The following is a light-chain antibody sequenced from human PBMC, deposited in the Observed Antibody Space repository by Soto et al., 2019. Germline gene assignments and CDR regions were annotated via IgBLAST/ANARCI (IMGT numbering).Light chain of an antibody. J-gene: IGKJ5*01. V-gene: IGKV3D-20*02. Sequence: IVLTHSPGTLSLSPGEKSTLSCRASQTVSASYLAWYQQKPGQAPRLLIYGATNRIIGIPDRFSGSVSGTDFTLTISRLEPEDFAVYYCQQRSDSITFGQGTRLEIK. CDR2: GAT. CDR1: QTVSASY. CDR3: QQRSDSIT.